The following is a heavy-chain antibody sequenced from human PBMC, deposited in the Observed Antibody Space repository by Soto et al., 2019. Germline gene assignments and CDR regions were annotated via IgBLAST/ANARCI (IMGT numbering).Heavy chain of an antibody. V-gene: IGHV3-33*01. D-gene: IGHD3-22*01. CDR1: GFTFSSYG. CDR2: IWFDGSNK. Sequence: QVQLVESWGGVVQPGRSLRLSCAASGFTFSSYGMHWVRQAPGKGLEWVAVIWFDGSNKYYADSVKGRFTISRDNSKNTLYLQMNSLRAEDTAVYYCARDRRYYDSSGYYPVDWGQGTLVTVSS. J-gene: IGHJ4*02. CDR3: ARDRRYYDSSGYYPVD.